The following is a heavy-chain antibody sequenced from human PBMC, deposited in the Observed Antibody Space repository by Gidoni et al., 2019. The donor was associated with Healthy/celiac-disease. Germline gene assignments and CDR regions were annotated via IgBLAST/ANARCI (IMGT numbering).Heavy chain of an antibody. CDR2: ISGNSGSI. Sequence: EVQLVESGGSLVQPGRSLRLSCAASGFPFAAYSMPWVRQAPGKGLEGVSGISGNSGSIGYADSVKGRFTISRDNAKNSLYLQMNSLRAEDTALYYCAKGTQGVTTPPFDYWGQGTLVTVSS. D-gene: IGHD4-17*01. CDR3: AKGTQGVTTPPFDY. CDR1: GFPFAAYS. V-gene: IGHV3-9*01. J-gene: IGHJ4*02.